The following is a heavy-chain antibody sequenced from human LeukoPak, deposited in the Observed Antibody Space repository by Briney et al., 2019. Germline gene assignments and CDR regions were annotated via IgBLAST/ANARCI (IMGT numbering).Heavy chain of an antibody. V-gene: IGHV3-30*18. CDR2: ISYDGSNK. CDR1: EFTFSSYG. D-gene: IGHD2-15*01. Sequence: PGGSLRLSCAASEFTFSSYGMHWVRQAPGKGLEWVAVISYDGSNKYYAESVKGRFTISRDNSKNTLYLQMNSLRAEDTAVYYCAKVRAARANDAFDIWGQGTMVTVSS. J-gene: IGHJ3*02. CDR3: AKVRAARANDAFDI.